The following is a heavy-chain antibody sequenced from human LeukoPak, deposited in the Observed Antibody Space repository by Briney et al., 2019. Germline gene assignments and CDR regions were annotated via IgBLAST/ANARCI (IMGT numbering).Heavy chain of an antibody. CDR3: ARSLKIWKTSSSSKTFDP. Sequence: GASVKVSCKASGYTFTGYYIHWVRQAPGQGLEWMGWINPNSGGTNYAQSFQDRVTMTRDTSITTAYLELSRLRSDDTAVYYCARSLKIWKTSSSSKTFDPWGQGTLVTVSS. V-gene: IGHV1-2*02. J-gene: IGHJ5*02. D-gene: IGHD6-6*01. CDR1: GYTFTGYY. CDR2: INPNSGGT.